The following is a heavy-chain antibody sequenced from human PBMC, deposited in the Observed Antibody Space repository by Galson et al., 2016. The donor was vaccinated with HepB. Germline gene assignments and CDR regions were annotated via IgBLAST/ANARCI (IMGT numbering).Heavy chain of an antibody. J-gene: IGHJ4*02. V-gene: IGHV4-39*02. CDR3: ARAGGRTRASFDL. CDR2: VYRGRP. CDR1: RGSMNPIDLS. Sequence: ETLSLTCSVSRGSMNPIDLSWGWVRQSPGKGLECIGTVYRGRPYYSPALEGRVTMYLDTSTDVLSLRLAGLTAADTAGDYCARAGGRTRASFDLWGQGTLVAGSS. D-gene: IGHD1-7*01.